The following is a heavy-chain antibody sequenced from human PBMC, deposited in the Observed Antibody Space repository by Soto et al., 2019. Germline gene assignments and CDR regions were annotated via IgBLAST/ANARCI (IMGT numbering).Heavy chain of an antibody. CDR1: GGSVSSGSYY. CDR2: IYYSGST. Sequence: QVQLQESGPGLVKPSETLSLTCTVSGGSVSSGSYYWSWIRQPPGKGLEWIGYIYYSGSTNYNPSLKSRVTISVDTSKNRFSLKLSSVTAADTAVYYCARDYRFGELGVEYYYYGMDVWGQGTTVTVSS. D-gene: IGHD3-10*01. V-gene: IGHV4-61*01. CDR3: ARDYRFGELGVEYYYYGMDV. J-gene: IGHJ6*02.